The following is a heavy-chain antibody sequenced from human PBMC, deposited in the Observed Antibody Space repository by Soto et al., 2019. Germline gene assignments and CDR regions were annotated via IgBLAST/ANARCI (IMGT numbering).Heavy chain of an antibody. CDR2: IYYSGST. CDR1: GGSISSYY. J-gene: IGHJ6*02. CDR3: ARFSPYDYGMDV. V-gene: IGHV4-59*01. Sequence: QVQLQESGPGLVKPSETLSLTCTVSGGSISSYYWSWIRQPPGKGLEWIGYIYYSGSTNYNPSLKSRVTISVDTSKNQFSLKLSSVTAADTAVYYCARFSPYDYGMDVWGQGTTVTVSS.